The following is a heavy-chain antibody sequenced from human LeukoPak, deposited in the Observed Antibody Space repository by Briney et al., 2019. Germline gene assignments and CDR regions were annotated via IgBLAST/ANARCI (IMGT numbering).Heavy chain of an antibody. CDR1: GSTFSSYS. V-gene: IGHV3-48*02. Sequence: GGSLRLSCEASGSTFSSYSMNWLRRAPGKGLEWVSYISGNSSTEYYADPVKGRFTISRDNAKNSLYLQMNSLRDEDTAVYYCARDSFSWYYWGQGALVTVSS. D-gene: IGHD6-13*01. CDR3: ARDSFSWYY. CDR2: ISGNSSTE. J-gene: IGHJ4*02.